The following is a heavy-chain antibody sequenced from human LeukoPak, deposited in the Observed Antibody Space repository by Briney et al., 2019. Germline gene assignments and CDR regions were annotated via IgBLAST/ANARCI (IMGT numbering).Heavy chain of an antibody. CDR1: GGSISSSSHY. CDR3: ARGSSGWQFDY. D-gene: IGHD6-19*01. J-gene: IGHJ4*02. V-gene: IGHV4-39*07. CDR2: IYYSGST. Sequence: SETLSLTCTVSGGSISSSSHYWGWIRQPPGKGLEWIGSIYYSGSTYYNPSLKSRVTISVDTSKNQFSLRPSSVTAADTAVYYCARGSSGWQFDYWGQGTLVTVSS.